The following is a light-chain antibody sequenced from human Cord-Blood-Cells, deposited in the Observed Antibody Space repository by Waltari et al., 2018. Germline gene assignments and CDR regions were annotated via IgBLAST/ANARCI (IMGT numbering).Light chain of an antibody. J-gene: IGLJ2*01. V-gene: IGLV2-14*01. CDR1: SSDVGGYNY. CDR2: DVS. Sequence: QSALTQPASVSGSPGQSLPISCTGTSSDVGGYNYVSWYQQHPGKAPKLMIYDVSKRPSGVSNRFSGSKSGNTASLTISGLQAEDEADYYCSSYTSSSPDVVFGGGTKLTVL. CDR3: SSYTSSSPDVV.